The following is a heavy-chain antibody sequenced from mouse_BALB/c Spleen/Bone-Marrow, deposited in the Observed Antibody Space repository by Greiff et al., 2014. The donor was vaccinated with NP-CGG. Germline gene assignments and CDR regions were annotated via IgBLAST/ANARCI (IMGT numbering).Heavy chain of an antibody. V-gene: IGHV1S81*02. CDR3: SRGRRDALDY. J-gene: IGHJ4*01. CDR1: GYTFTSYY. CDR2: INPSNGGT. Sequence: QVQLKDSGAELVKPGASVKLSCKASGYTFTSYYMYWVKQRPGQGLEWFGEINPSNGGTNFNEKFKNKATLTVDKSSSTAYMQLSSLTSEDSAVYCCSRGRRDALDYWGQGTSVTVSS.